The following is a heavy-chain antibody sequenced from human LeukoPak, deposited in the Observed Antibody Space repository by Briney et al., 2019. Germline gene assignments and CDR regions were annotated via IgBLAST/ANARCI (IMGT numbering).Heavy chain of an antibody. D-gene: IGHD6-19*01. CDR3: ARLSIAVAGRNAFDI. J-gene: IGHJ3*02. Sequence: PSETLSLTCTVSGGSISSSSYYWGWIRQPPGKGLEWIGSIYYSGSTYYNPSLKSRVTISVDTSKNQFSLKLSSVTAADSAVYYCARLSIAVAGRNAFDIWGQGTMVTVSS. CDR1: GGSISSSSYY. V-gene: IGHV4-39*07. CDR2: IYYSGST.